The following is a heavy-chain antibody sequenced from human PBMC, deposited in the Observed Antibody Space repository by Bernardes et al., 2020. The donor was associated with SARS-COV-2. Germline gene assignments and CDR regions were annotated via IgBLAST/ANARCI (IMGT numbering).Heavy chain of an antibody. V-gene: IGHV3-43*01. CDR2: VSWDGSTT. CDR3: ATERQSLTIFGVGHDAFDF. D-gene: IGHD3-3*01. CDR1: GFTFEDYT. Sequence: GSLRLSCAASGFTFEDYTMHWVRQVPGKGLEWVSLVSWDGSTTHYADSVKGRFIISRDSSRNTLHLQMNSLRKEDTALYYCATERQSLTIFGVGHDAFDFWGQGTMVTVSS. J-gene: IGHJ3*01.